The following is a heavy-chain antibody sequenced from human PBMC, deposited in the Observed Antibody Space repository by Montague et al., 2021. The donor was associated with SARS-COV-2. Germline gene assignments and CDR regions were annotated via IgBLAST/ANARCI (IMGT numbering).Heavy chain of an antibody. D-gene: IGHD4-11*01. Sequence: TLSLTCTVSGDSITSDGYFWNWIRQHTAQGLDYIGAISYSGSSNSYPSLPSRVSISMDKSQDAFSLSLHSVTAADTAVYFCAASGGRGYSNPFDHCGQGSLVTVSS. CDR1: GDSITSDGYF. J-gene: IGHJ4*02. V-gene: IGHV4-31*03. CDR3: AASGGRGYSNPFDH. CDR2: ISYSGSS.